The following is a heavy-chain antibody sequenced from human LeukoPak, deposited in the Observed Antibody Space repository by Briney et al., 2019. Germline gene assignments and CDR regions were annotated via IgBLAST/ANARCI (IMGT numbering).Heavy chain of an antibody. CDR2: ISGSGGSP. J-gene: IGHJ4*02. V-gene: IGHV3-23*01. CDR1: GFTFSSYA. CDR3: ATYGSGTASKRIFGY. Sequence: PGGSLRLSCAASGFTFSSYAMSWVRQAPGKGLEWVSGISGSGGSPYYADSVKGRFTISRDNSQSTLYLQMNSLRAEDTALYYCATYGSGTASKRIFGYWGQGTLVTVSS. D-gene: IGHD3-10*01.